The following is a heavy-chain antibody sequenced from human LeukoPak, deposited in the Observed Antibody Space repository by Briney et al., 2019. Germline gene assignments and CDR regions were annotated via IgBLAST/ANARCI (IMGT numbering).Heavy chain of an antibody. V-gene: IGHV3-30*04. J-gene: IGHJ4*02. CDR3: ATERDSSWTFDS. CDR2: ISYDGKKD. D-gene: IGHD6-13*01. Sequence: GGSLRLSCAASGFTFSNYAMSWVRQTPDRVLEWVASISYDGKKDFYADSVKGRFTISRDSSGNTVHLQMSRLTIEDTAVYYCATERDSSWTFDSWGQGTLVTVSS. CDR1: GFTFSNYA.